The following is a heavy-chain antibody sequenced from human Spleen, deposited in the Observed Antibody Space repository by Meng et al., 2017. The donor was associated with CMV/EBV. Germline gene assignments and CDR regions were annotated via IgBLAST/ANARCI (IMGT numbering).Heavy chain of an antibody. CDR1: GYTFTGYD. Sequence: ASGYTFTGYDINWVRQATGQDLEWMGWLNPNTGKAGYAQKFQGRVSITRDTSITTAYMELSSLKYDDTAVYFCARGHCITTTCYMDSWGQGTLVTVSS. V-gene: IGHV1-8*02. J-gene: IGHJ4*02. D-gene: IGHD2-2*02. CDR2: LNPNTGKA. CDR3: ARGHCITTTCYMDS.